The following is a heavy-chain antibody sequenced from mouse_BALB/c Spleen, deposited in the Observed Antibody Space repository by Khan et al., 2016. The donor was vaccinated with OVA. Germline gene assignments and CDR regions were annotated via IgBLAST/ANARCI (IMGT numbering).Heavy chain of an antibody. CDR3: ARDRIDY. Sequence: QIQLVQSGAELAKPGASVKMSCKASGYTFTSYWMHWIKQRPGQGLEWIGYINPTSGYTDYNQKFKDKATLTADKSSSTAYMQLNSLTYDDSAGYYCARDRIDYWGQGTTLTVSS. V-gene: IGHV1-7*01. J-gene: IGHJ2*01. CDR1: GYTFTSYW. CDR2: INPTSGYT.